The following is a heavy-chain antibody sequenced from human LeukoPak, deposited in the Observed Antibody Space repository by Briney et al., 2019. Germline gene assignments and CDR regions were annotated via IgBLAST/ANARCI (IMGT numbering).Heavy chain of an antibody. CDR3: AREYSSSSSSEIDY. Sequence: SQTLSLTCAISGDSVSSNSAAWNWIRQSPSRGLEWQGRTYYRSKWYNDYAVSVKSRITINPATSTNQFSLQLNSVTPEDTAVYYCAREYSSSSSSEIDYWAQGTLVTVSS. V-gene: IGHV6-1*01. D-gene: IGHD6-6*01. CDR1: GDSVSSNSAA. CDR2: TYYRSKWYN. J-gene: IGHJ4*02.